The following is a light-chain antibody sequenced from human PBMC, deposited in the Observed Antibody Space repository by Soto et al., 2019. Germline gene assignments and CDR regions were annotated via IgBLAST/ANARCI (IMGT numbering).Light chain of an antibody. V-gene: IGKV3-11*01. CDR1: QGVSNH. J-gene: IGKJ4*01. Sequence: EIVLTQSPATLSLSPGERATLSCRASQGVSNHLAWYQQKPGQAPRLLIYDASNRATGIPARFSGSGSGTDFTLTISTLEPEDFAVYYCQQHINRLSFGGGTKVEIK. CDR3: QQHINRLS. CDR2: DAS.